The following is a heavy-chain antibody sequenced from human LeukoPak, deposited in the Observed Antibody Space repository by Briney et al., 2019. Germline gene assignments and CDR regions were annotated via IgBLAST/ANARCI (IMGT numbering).Heavy chain of an antibody. CDR3: ARSRVPYGSRDDAFDI. CDR2: IYSGGGT. D-gene: IGHD3-10*01. CDR1: GFTISSTY. J-gene: IGHJ3*02. V-gene: IGHV3-53*01. Sequence: IQPGGSLRLSCAASGFTISSTYMNWLRQAPGKGLEWVSLIYSGGGTFYADSVKGRFTISRDNSRNTLYLQMISLRAEDTAVYYCARSRVPYGSRDDAFDIWGQGIMVTVSS.